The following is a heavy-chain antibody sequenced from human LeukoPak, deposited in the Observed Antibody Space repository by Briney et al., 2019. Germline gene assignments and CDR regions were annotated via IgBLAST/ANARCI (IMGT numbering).Heavy chain of an antibody. V-gene: IGHV4-59*08. D-gene: IGHD2-15*01. J-gene: IGHJ5*02. CDR2: IYYSGST. CDR3: ARQGWWFDP. CDR1: GGSISSYY. Sequence: SETLSLTCTVSGGSISSYYWSWIRQPPGKGLEWIGYIYYSGSTNYNPSLKSRVTISVDTSNNQFSLKLSSVTAADTAVYYCARQGWWFDPWGQGTLVTVSS.